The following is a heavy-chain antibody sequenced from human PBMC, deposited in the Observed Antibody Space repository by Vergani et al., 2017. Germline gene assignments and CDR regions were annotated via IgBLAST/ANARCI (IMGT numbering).Heavy chain of an antibody. CDR2: MDYSVRT. Sequence: QVQLQESGPGLVKTSETLSLTCTVSGDSVISTDYHWGWIRQPPGKGLEWIGSMDYSVRTSYNPSLESRISISFETPKNQFSLRLTSVTAAVTAVYYCSSKRGACRAAYFHSYYFCVPGTLVGVSS. D-gene: IGHD2-15*01. CDR1: GDSVISTDYH. CDR3: SSKRGACRAAYFHSYYF. J-gene: IGHJ4*02. V-gene: IGHV4-39*01.